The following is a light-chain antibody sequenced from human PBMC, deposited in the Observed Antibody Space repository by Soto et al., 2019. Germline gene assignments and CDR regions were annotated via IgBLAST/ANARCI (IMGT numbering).Light chain of an antibody. CDR3: QSYDSSLSGSRV. Sequence: QSVLTQPPSMSGAPGQRVSISCTGSNSNIGAGYDVNWYQQLPGTAPKLLIFANINRPSGVPDRFSGSKSGASAFLVITGLKAEDEADYYCQSYDSSLSGSRVFGGGTKLTVL. V-gene: IGLV1-40*01. CDR1: NSNIGAGYD. CDR2: ANI. J-gene: IGLJ3*02.